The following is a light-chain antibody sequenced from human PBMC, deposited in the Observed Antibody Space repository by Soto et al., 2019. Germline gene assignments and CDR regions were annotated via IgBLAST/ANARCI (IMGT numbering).Light chain of an antibody. J-gene: IGKJ1*01. CDR2: GAS. Sequence: DTVLTQSPGTLSLSPGERATLSCRASQTLRGRYLAWYQQKPGQAPRLLIYGASTRATGIPDRFSGSGSGTDFTLTINSLQSDDFALYYCQQYNNWPRTFGQGTKVEIK. CDR3: QQYNNWPRT. V-gene: IGKV3-20*01. CDR1: QTLRGRY.